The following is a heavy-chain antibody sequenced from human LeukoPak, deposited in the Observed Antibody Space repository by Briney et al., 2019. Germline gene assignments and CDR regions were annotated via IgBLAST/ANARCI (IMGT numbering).Heavy chain of an antibody. Sequence: ASVKVSCKASGGTFSSYAISWVRQAPGQGLEWMGGIIPIFGTANYAQKFQGRVTITADESTSTAYMELSSLRSEDTAVYYCARLDYGGNSFPFGVFDYWGQGTLVTVSS. J-gene: IGHJ4*02. CDR3: ARLDYGGNSFPFGVFDY. D-gene: IGHD4-23*01. V-gene: IGHV1-69*13. CDR1: GGTFSSYA. CDR2: IIPIFGTA.